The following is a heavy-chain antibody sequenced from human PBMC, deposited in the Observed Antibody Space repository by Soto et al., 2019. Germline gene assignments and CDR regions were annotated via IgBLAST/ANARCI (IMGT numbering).Heavy chain of an antibody. V-gene: IGHV4-34*01. CDR3: ARESKWNDEYYIDY. D-gene: IGHD1-1*01. CDR1: GGSFSGYY. CDR2: INHSGST. J-gene: IGHJ4*02. Sequence: PSETLSLTCAVYGGSFSGYYWSWIRQPPGKGLEWIGEINHSGSTNYNPSLKSRVTISVDTSKNQFSLKLSSVTAADTAVFYCARESKWNDEYYIDYWGQGTQVTVSS.